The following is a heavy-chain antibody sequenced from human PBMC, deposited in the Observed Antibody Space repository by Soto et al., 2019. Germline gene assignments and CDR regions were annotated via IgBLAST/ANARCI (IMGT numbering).Heavy chain of an antibody. V-gene: IGHV1-18*01. CDR3: ANSSPGGVGQYVDAFDL. CDR2: IGPKSGST. J-gene: IGHJ3*01. D-gene: IGHD6-6*01. CDR1: NYAFTYNA. Sequence: QVQLVQSGPEVKKPGASVKVSCKASNYAFTYNAINWVRQAPGHGLEWMGWIGPKSGSTNYAQDLTGRVTMTTETSTNTAYMELRSLRSDDTAIYYCANSSPGGVGQYVDAFDLWGQGTLVTVSS.